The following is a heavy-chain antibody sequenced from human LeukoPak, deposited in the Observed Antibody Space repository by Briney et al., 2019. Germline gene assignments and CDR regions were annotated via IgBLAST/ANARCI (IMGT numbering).Heavy chain of an antibody. Sequence: GGSLRLSCAASGFTFNSYEMNWVRQAPGKGLERVAFISGSGLSIYYADSVKGRFTISRDNAKNSLYLQMNSLRSEDTAVYYCASFPLSSGGAAGADYYYYYMDVWGKGTTVTISS. D-gene: IGHD6-13*01. CDR3: ASFPLSSGGAAGADYYYYYMDV. CDR2: ISGSGLSI. V-gene: IGHV3-48*03. CDR1: GFTFNSYE. J-gene: IGHJ6*03.